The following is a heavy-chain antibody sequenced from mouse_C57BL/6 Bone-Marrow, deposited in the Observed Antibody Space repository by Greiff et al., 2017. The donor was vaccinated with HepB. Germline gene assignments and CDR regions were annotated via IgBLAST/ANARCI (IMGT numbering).Heavy chain of an antibody. J-gene: IGHJ1*03. CDR2: IDPSDSET. V-gene: IGHV1-52*01. D-gene: IGHD2-5*01. Sequence: VKLSCKASGYTFPSYWMHWVKQRPIQGLEWIGNIDPSDSETHYNQKFKDKATLTVDKSSSTAYMQLSSLTSEDSAVYYCARSGAYYSNPWYFDVWGTGTTVTGSS. CDR1: GYTFPSYW. CDR3: ARSGAYYSNPWYFDV.